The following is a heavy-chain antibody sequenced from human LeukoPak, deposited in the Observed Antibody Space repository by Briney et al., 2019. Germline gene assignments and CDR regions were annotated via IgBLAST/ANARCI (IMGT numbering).Heavy chain of an antibody. CDR3: ARETRAVAGSYYYYYMDV. Sequence: ASVKVSCKASGYIFTDYYMHWVRQAPGQELGWMGWINTNTGNPTYAQGFTGRFVFSLDTSVSTAYLQISSLKAEDTAVYYCARETRAVAGSYYYYYMDVWGKGTTVTVSS. V-gene: IGHV7-4-1*02. CDR1: GYIFTDYY. J-gene: IGHJ6*03. D-gene: IGHD6-19*01. CDR2: INTNTGNP.